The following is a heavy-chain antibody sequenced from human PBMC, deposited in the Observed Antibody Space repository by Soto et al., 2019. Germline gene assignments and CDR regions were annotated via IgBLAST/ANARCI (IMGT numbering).Heavy chain of an antibody. CDR2: IYYSGST. Sequence: SETLSLTCTVSGGSISSYYWSWIRQPPGKGLEWIGYIYYSGSTNYNPSLKSRVTISVDTSKNQFSLKLSSVTAADTAVYYCARRYGGTFDYWGQGTLATVSS. D-gene: IGHD2-15*01. J-gene: IGHJ4*02. V-gene: IGHV4-59*08. CDR1: GGSISSYY. CDR3: ARRYGGTFDY.